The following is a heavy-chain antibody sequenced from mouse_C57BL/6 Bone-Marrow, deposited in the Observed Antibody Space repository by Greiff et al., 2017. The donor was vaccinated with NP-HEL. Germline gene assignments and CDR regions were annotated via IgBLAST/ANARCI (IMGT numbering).Heavy chain of an antibody. CDR1: GYTFTDYY. V-gene: IGHV1-19*01. CDR3: ARDGYGSSFPTEHFDV. D-gene: IGHD1-1*01. J-gene: IGHJ1*03. CDR2: INPYNGGT. Sequence: EVQLQQSGPVLVKPGASVKMSCKASGYTFTDYYMNWVKQSHGKSLEWIGVINPYNGGTSYNQKFKGKATLTVDKSSSTAYMELNSLTSEDSAVYYCARDGYGSSFPTEHFDVWGTGTTVTVSS.